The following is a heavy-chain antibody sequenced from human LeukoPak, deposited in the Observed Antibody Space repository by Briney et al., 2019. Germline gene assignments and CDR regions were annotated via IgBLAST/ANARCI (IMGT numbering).Heavy chain of an antibody. Sequence: CVKGRVTISRDNAKNSVYLQMISLRAEDTAVYFCARDPGVCPWFCYFDLWGRGTLVTVSS. CDR3: ARDPGVCPWFCYFDL. J-gene: IGHJ2*01. V-gene: IGHV3-11*06. D-gene: IGHD3-22*01.